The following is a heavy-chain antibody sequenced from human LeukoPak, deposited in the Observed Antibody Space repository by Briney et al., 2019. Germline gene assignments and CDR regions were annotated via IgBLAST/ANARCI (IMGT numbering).Heavy chain of an antibody. J-gene: IGHJ6*03. CDR1: GYTFTGYY. V-gene: IGHV1-2*02. Sequence: ASVKVSCKASGYTFTGYYMHWVRQAPGQGLEWMGWINPNTGGTNYAQKFQGRVTMTRDTSISTAYMELSRLRSDDTAVYYCARDKHSSGNYYYYYYMDVWGKGTTVTISS. CDR3: ARDKHSSGNYYYYYYMDV. CDR2: INPNTGGT. D-gene: IGHD6-19*01.